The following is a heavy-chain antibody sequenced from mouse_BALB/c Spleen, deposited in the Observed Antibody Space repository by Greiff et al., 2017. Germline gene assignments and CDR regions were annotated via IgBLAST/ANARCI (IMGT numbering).Heavy chain of an antibody. Sequence: EVQLQQSGPGLVKPSQSLSLTCTVTGYSITSDYAWNWIRQSPGNKLEWMGYISYSGSTSYNPSLKSRISITRDTSKNQFFLQLNSVTTEDTATYYCAKYDYGGGLAYWGQGTLVTVSA. V-gene: IGHV3-2*02. CDR2: ISYSGST. CDR1: GYSITSDYA. J-gene: IGHJ3*01. CDR3: AKYDYGGGLAY. D-gene: IGHD2-4*01.